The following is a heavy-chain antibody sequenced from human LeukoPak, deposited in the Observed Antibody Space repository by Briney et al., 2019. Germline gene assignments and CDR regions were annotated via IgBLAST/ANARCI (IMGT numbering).Heavy chain of an antibody. J-gene: IGHJ4*02. D-gene: IGHD2-21*01. Sequence: GGTLRLSCAASGFTFSSFAMSWIRQAPGKGLEWVSSIDKIGVGTYYADSVRGRFTISRDNSKNTLFLQMNSLRAEDSAVYYCAKDYVVGSIDYWGQGTLVTVSS. CDR1: GFTFSSFA. CDR3: AKDYVVGSIDY. CDR2: IDKIGVGT. V-gene: IGHV3-23*01.